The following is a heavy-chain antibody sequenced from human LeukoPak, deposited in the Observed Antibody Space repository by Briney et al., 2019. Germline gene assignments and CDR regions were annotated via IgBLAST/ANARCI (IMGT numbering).Heavy chain of an antibody. CDR3: ARGGAVAGDPFDY. CDR1: GGSISNYY. D-gene: IGHD6-19*01. V-gene: IGHV4-59*01. CDR2: IYYSGST. J-gene: IGHJ4*02. Sequence: SETLSLTCSVSGGSISNYYWSWVRQPPGKGLEWIGYIYYSGSTNYNPSLKSRVTISVDTSKNQFSLKLSSVTAADTAVYYCARGGAVAGDPFDYWGQGTLVTVSS.